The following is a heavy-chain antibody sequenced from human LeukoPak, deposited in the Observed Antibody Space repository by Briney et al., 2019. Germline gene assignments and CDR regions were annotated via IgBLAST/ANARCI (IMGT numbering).Heavy chain of an antibody. D-gene: IGHD6-6*01. CDR1: GFTFDVFT. CDR3: AKDIGYSSSSYYMNV. CDR2: ISWDGGST. Sequence: GGSLRLSCAASGFTFDVFTMHWVLRAPGKGLEWGSLISWDGGSTYYADSVKGRFTISRDNSKNSLYLQVNSLRTWHTALYYFAKDIGYSSSSYYMNVWGKGTTVTVSS. V-gene: IGHV3-43*01. J-gene: IGHJ6*03.